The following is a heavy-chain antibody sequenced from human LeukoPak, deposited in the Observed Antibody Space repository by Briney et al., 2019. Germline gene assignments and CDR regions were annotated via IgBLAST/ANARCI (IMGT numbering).Heavy chain of an antibody. V-gene: IGHV1-69*06. J-gene: IGHJ3*02. Sequence: SVKVSCKASGGTFSSYAISWVRQAPGQGLEWMGGIIPIFGTANYAQKFQGRVTITADKSTSTAYMELSSLRSEDTAVYYCARNIVATIPYEYALDIWGQGTMVTVSS. D-gene: IGHD5-12*01. CDR2: IIPIFGTA. CDR3: ARNIVATIPYEYALDI. CDR1: GGTFSSYA.